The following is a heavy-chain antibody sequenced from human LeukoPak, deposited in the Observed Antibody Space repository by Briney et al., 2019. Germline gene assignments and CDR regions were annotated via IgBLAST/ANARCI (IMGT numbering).Heavy chain of an antibody. CDR2: IYYSGST. J-gene: IGHJ3*02. CDR3: ARLGKYYDYVWGSYPLAFDI. V-gene: IGHV4-34*01. Sequence: SETLSLTCAVYGGSFSGYYWSWIRQPPGKGLEWIGSIYYSGSTYYNPSLRSRVAISVDTSKNQFSLKLSSVTAADTAVYYCARLGKYYDYVWGSYPLAFDIWGQGTMVTVSS. CDR1: GGSFSGYY. D-gene: IGHD3-16*02.